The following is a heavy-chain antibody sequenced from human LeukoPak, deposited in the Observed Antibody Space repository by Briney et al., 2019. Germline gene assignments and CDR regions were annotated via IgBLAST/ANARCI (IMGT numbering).Heavy chain of an antibody. D-gene: IGHD1-1*01. J-gene: IGHJ4*02. CDR3: AREMGAATTYFDY. Sequence: PGGSLRLSCAASGFTVSSNYMSWLRQAPGKGLEWVSVLYSGGKTYYADSAKGRFTISRDSSTNTLYLQMKSLRAEDTAVYYCAREMGAATTYFDYWGQGTLVIVPS. CDR1: GFTVSSNY. CDR2: LYSGGKT. V-gene: IGHV3-53*01.